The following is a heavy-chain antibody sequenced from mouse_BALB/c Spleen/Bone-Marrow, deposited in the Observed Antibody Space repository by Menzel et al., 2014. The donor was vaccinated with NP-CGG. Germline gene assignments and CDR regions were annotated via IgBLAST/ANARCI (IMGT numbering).Heavy chain of an antibody. CDR2: ISGGGSYT. V-gene: IGHV5-9-2*01. J-gene: IGHJ3*01. Sequence: EVKLVESGGGLVKSGGSLKLSCAASGFTFXSYGMSWVRQTPEKRLEWVATISGGGSYTFYPDSVKGRFTIPRDNAKNNLYLQLSSLRSEDTALYYCARHAYYDQTEVSFVYWGQGTLVTVSA. D-gene: IGHD2-4*01. CDR3: ARHAYYDQTEVSFVY. CDR1: GFTFXSYG.